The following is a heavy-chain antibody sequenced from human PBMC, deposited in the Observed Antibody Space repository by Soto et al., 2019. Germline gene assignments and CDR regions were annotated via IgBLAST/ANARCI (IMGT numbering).Heavy chain of an antibody. V-gene: IGHV5-51*01. CDR2: IYPGDSDT. J-gene: IGHJ6*02. D-gene: IGHD3-3*01. CDR1: GYKVSTWHNFTSYW. Sequence: GESLKISCMCSGYKVSTWHNFTSYWIAWVRQMPGEGLEWMGIIYPGDSDTRYSPSFQGQVTISADKSINSVYLQWSSLKASDTATYYCARLGFNYDFLSCSYNVHQYYGIAVWGQGTTVIVSS. CDR3: ARLGFNYDFLSCSYNVHQYYGIAV.